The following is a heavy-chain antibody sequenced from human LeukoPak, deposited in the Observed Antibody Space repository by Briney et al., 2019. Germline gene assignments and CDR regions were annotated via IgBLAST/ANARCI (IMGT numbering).Heavy chain of an antibody. J-gene: IGHJ4*02. V-gene: IGHV3-33*01. CDR1: GFTSSSYG. Sequence: GGSLRLSCAASGFTSSSYGIHWVRQAPGKGLEWVAVIWYDGSNKYYADSVKGRFTISRDNSKNTLYLQMNSLRAEDTALYYCARELSPVVKYYFEYWGQGTLVTVSP. D-gene: IGHD3-22*01. CDR3: ARELSPVVKYYFEY. CDR2: IWYDGSNK.